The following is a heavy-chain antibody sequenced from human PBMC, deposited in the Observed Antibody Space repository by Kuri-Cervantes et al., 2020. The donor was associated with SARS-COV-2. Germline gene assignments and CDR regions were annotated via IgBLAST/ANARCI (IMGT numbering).Heavy chain of an antibody. V-gene: IGHV3-30-3*01. CDR1: GFTFSSYA. Sequence: GGSLRLSCAASGFTFSSYAMHWVRQAPGKGLEWVAVISYDGSNKYYADSVKGRFTNSRDNSKNTLYLQMNSLRAEDTAVYYCARDRVVEAFDIWGQGTMVTVSS. CDR2: ISYDGSNK. J-gene: IGHJ3*02. D-gene: IGHD2-15*01. CDR3: ARDRVVEAFDI.